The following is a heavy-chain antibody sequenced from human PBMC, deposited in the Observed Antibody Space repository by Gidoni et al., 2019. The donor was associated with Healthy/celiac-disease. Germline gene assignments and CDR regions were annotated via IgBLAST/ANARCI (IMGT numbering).Heavy chain of an antibody. D-gene: IGHD2-15*01. CDR3: ARDSGGSYGGGYYYYYGMDV. J-gene: IGHJ6*02. V-gene: IGHV1-69*01. CDR1: GGTFSSYA. CDR2: IIPIFGTA. Sequence: QVQLVQSGAEVKKPGSSVKVSCKASGGTFSSYAISWVRQAPGQGLEWMGGIIPIFGTANYAQKFQGRVTITADESTSTAYMELSSLRSEDTAVYYCARDSGGSYGGGYYYYYGMDVWGQGTTVTVSS.